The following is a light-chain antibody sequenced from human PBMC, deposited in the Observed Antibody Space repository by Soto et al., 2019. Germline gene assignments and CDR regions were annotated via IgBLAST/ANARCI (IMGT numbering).Light chain of an antibody. V-gene: IGKV3-15*01. CDR3: QQYNNWPPGT. CDR2: GAS. Sequence: EIVMTQSPATLSVSPGERATLSCRASQSVSSNLAWYQQKPGQAPRLLIYGASTRATGIPARFSGSGSGTEFTLTISSLQSGDFAAYYCQQYNNWPPGTFGQGTKLEI. J-gene: IGKJ2*01. CDR1: QSVSSN.